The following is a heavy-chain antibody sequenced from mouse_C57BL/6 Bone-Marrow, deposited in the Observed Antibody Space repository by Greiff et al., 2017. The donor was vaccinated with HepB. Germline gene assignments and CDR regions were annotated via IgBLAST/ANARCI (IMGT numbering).Heavy chain of an antibody. V-gene: IGHV1-64*01. CDR3: ARRGVEATVVFDY. CDR2: IHPNSGST. Sequence: QVQLQQSGAELVKPGASVKLSCKASGYTFTSYWMHWVKQRPGQGLEWIGMIHPNSGSTNYNEKFKSKATLTVDKSSSTAYMQLSSLTSEDSAVYYCARRGVEATVVFDYWGQGTTLTVSS. CDR1: GYTFTSYW. D-gene: IGHD1-1*01. J-gene: IGHJ2*01.